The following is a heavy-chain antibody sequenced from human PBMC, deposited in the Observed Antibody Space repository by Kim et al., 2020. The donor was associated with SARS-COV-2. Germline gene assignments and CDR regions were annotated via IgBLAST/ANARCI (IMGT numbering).Heavy chain of an antibody. Sequence: GTNDAQKFKGRVTVTRDTSISTAYMELSRLRSDDTAVYYCARGYSSTWSDHWGQGTLVTVSS. J-gene: IGHJ5*02. D-gene: IGHD6-13*01. CDR3: ARGYSSTWSDH. V-gene: IGHV1-2*02. CDR2: GT.